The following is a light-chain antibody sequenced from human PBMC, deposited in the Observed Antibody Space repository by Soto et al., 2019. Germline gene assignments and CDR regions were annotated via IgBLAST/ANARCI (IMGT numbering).Light chain of an antibody. Sequence: QSALTQPPSASGSPGQSVTISCTGTSSEVGGYNYVSWYQQHPGKAPKLMIYEVSKRPSGVPDRFSGSKSGNTASLTVSGLQAEDEADYYCSSYAGSNNLGVFGGGT. V-gene: IGLV2-8*01. CDR2: EVS. CDR3: SSYAGSNNLGV. J-gene: IGLJ3*02. CDR1: SSEVGGYNY.